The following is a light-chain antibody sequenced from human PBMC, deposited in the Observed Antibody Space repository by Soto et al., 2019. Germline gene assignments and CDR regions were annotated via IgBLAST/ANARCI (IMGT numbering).Light chain of an antibody. CDR1: QSLLHSNGFNY. V-gene: IGKV2-28*01. J-gene: IGKJ2*01. CDR3: MQALQTRYT. CDR2: LGS. Sequence: DIVMTQSPLSLPVTPGEPASISCRSSQSLLHSNGFNYLDWYLQKPGQSPQLLIYLGSNRASGVPDRFRGSGSGTDFTLKISRVEAEDVGVYYCMQALQTRYTFGQGTKLEI.